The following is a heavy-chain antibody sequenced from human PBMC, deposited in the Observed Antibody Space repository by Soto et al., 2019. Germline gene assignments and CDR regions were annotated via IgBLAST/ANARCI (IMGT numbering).Heavy chain of an antibody. CDR1: GFTFSSYG. D-gene: IGHD6-6*01. CDR3: AKDSGIAARPGYYYYYYGMDV. CDR2: ISYDGSNK. V-gene: IGHV3-30*18. Sequence: GGSLRLSCAASGFTFSSYGMHWVRQAPGKGLEWVAVISYDGSNKYYADSVKGRFTISRDNSKNTLYLQMNSLRAEDTAVYYCAKDSGIAARPGYYYYYYGMDVWGQGTTVTVSS. J-gene: IGHJ6*02.